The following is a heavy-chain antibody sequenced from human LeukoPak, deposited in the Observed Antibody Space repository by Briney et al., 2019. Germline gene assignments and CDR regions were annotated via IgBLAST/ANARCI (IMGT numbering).Heavy chain of an antibody. V-gene: IGHV3-11*01. CDR1: GFIFSDYY. Sequence: GGSLRLSCAASGFIFSDYYMSWIRQAPGKGLEWVSYISSSGSSIYYADSVKGRFTISRNNAKDSLYLQMNSLRAEDTAVYYCARDPGSGYEEHFDYWGQGTLVTVSS. J-gene: IGHJ4*02. CDR2: ISSSGSSI. CDR3: ARDPGSGYEEHFDY. D-gene: IGHD5-12*01.